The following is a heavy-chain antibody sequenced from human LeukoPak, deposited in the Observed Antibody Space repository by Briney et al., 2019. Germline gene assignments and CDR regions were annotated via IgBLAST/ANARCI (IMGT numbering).Heavy chain of an antibody. V-gene: IGHV4-39*07. CDR1: GGSISSSSYY. J-gene: IGHJ4*02. CDR2: IYYSGST. CDR3: ARDIPYYYGSGFDWRVDY. Sequence: PSETLSLTCTVSGGSISSSSYYWGWLRQPPGKGLEWIGSIYYSGSTYYNPSLKSRVTISVDTSKNQFSLKLSSVTAADTAVYYCARDIPYYYGSGFDWRVDYWGQGTLVTVSS. D-gene: IGHD3-10*01.